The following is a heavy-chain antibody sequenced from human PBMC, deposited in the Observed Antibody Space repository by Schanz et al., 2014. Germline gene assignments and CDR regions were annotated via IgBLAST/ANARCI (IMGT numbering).Heavy chain of an antibody. J-gene: IGHJ4*02. V-gene: IGHV3-33*01. CDR3: AREGEWGYDPPRH. CDR2: IWYDGSYK. D-gene: IGHD5-12*01. Sequence: VQLVESGGAVVQPGRSLRLSCAASGFIFSMHGMHWVRQAPGKGLEWVAFIWYDGSYKHYADSVRGRFTISRDKSNNSVYLQMNSLRAEDTAVYYCAREGEWGYDPPRHWGQGTLVTVSS. CDR1: GFIFSMHG.